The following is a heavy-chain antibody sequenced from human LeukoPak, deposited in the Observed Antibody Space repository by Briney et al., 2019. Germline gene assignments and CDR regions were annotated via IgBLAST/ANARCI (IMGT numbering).Heavy chain of an antibody. J-gene: IGHJ5*02. CDR1: GYTFTDYY. CDR2: INPNSGGT. V-gene: IGHV1-2*02. D-gene: IGHD3-9*01. Sequence: ASVKVSCKASGYTFTDYYVHWVRQAPGQGLEWMGWINPNSGGTNYAQKFQGRVTMTRDTSISTAYMELSRLRSDDTAVYYCARDSTYYDIRNWFDPWGQGTLVTVSS. CDR3: ARDSTYYDIRNWFDP.